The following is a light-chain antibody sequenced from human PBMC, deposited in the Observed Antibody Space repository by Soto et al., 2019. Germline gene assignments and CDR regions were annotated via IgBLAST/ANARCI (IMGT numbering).Light chain of an antibody. CDR1: SSYVGDY. CDR3: SSYTNSSSLHV. CDR2: DVS. J-gene: IGLJ1*01. V-gene: IGLV2-14*01. Sequence: QSALTQPASVSGSPGQSITISCTGNSSYVGDYVSWYQQHPGKAPKLMIYDVSNRPSGVSNRFSGSKSGNAASLTISGLQAEDEADYYCSSYTNSSSLHVFGTGTKLTVL.